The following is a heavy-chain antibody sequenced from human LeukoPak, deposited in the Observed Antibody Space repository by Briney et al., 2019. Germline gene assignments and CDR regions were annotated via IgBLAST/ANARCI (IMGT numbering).Heavy chain of an antibody. V-gene: IGHV3-30*04. CDR3: ARDQSIITMIWGFDY. CDR1: GFTFDDYA. Sequence: GRSLRLSCAASGFTFDDYAMHWVRQAPGKGLEWVAVISYDGSNKYYADSVKGRFTISRDNSKNTLYLQMNSLRAEDTAVYYCARDQSIITMIWGFDYWGQGTLVTVSS. J-gene: IGHJ4*02. D-gene: IGHD3-22*01. CDR2: ISYDGSNK.